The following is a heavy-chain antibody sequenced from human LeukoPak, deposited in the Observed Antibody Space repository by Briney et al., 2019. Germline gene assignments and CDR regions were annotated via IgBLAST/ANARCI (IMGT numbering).Heavy chain of an antibody. CDR3: AREGDTAMVTFYY. Sequence: GASVKVSCKASGYTFTGYYMHWVRQAPGQGLEWMGWINPNSGGTNCAQKFQGRVTMTRDTSISTAYMELSRLRSDDTAVYYCAREGDTAMVTFYYWGQGTLVTVSS. J-gene: IGHJ4*02. CDR1: GYTFTGYY. V-gene: IGHV1-2*02. D-gene: IGHD5-18*01. CDR2: INPNSGGT.